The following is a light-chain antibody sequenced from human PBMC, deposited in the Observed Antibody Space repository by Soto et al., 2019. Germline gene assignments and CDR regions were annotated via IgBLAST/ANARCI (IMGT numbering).Light chain of an antibody. CDR2: GAS. CDR1: QSVSSN. V-gene: IGKV3-15*01. CDR3: QQYNNWPPWT. J-gene: IGKJ1*01. Sequence: EIVMTQSPATLPVSPGERATLSCRASQSVSSNLAWYQQKPGQAPRLLIYGASTRATGIPARFSGSGSGTEFTLTISSLQSEDFAVYYCQQYNNWPPWTLGQGTKVDIK.